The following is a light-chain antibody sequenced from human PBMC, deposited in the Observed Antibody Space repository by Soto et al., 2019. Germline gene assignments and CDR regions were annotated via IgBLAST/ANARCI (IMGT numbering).Light chain of an antibody. J-gene: IGKJ3*01. Sequence: IEMTQSPSSLSASVGYRSTLTFRASETISTDLNWYQQKPGKVHKLLIYATYSLHSGVTSRFSGSGSGTDFTLRISSMQPEDFATYYCKKTHSLHLYFGTGNTVDIK. CDR2: ATY. CDR1: ETISTD. CDR3: KKTHSLHLY. V-gene: IGKV1-39*01.